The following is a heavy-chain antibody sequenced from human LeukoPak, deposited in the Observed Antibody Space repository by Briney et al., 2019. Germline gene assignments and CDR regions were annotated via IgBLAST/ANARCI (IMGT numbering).Heavy chain of an antibody. Sequence: SVKVSCKASGGTFSSYAISWVRQAPGQGLDWMGRIIPISGTANYAQKFQGRVTITTDESTSTAYMELSSLRSEETAVDYCARGGYSYGTSFDYWGQGTLVTVSS. CDR1: GGTFSSYA. J-gene: IGHJ4*02. D-gene: IGHD5-18*01. CDR3: ARGGYSYGTSFDY. V-gene: IGHV1-69*05. CDR2: IIPISGTA.